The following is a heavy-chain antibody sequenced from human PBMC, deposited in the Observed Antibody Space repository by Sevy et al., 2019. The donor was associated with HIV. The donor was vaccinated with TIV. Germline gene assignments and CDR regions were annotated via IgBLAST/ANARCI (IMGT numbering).Heavy chain of an antibody. V-gene: IGHV3-23*01. CDR3: AKPPEYSSSSPFDY. CDR1: GFTFSSYA. CDR2: ISGSGGGT. D-gene: IGHD6-6*01. J-gene: IGHJ4*02. Sequence: GGSLRLSCAASGFTFSSYAMSWVRQAPGKGLEWVSAISGSGGGTYYADSVKGRFTISRDNSKNTLYLQMSSLRAEDTAVYYCAKPPEYSSSSPFDYWGQGTLVTVS.